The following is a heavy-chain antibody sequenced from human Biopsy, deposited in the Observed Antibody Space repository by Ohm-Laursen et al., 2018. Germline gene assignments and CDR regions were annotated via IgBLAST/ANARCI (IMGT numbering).Heavy chain of an antibody. V-gene: IGHV3-9*01. J-gene: IGHJ6*02. CDR3: VKDIRRYFYGMDV. Sequence: SLRLSCAASDFTFDDYAMSWVRQRPGKGLEWVSGITWNSGHIAYADSVKGRFTISRDNAKNVLWLQMNSLRVDDTAMYCCVKDIRRYFYGMDVWGQGTTVTVS. D-gene: IGHD3-10*01. CDR2: ITWNSGHI. CDR1: DFTFDDYA.